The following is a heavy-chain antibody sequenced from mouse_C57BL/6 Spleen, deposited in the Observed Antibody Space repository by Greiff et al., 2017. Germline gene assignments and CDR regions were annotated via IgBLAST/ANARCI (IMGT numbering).Heavy chain of an antibody. CDR3: ARDYGSRLFAY. J-gene: IGHJ3*01. V-gene: IGHV5-17*01. CDR2: ISSGSSTI. D-gene: IGHD1-1*01. CDR1: GFTFSDYG. Sequence: EVNVVESGGGLVKPGGSLKLSCAASGFTFSDYGMHWVRQAPEKGLEWVAYISSGSSTIYYADTVKGRFTISRDNAKNTLFLQMTSLRSEDTAMYYCARDYGSRLFAYWGQGTLVTVSA.